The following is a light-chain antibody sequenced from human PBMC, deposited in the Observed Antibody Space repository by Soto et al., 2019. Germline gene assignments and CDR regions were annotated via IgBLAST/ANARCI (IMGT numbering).Light chain of an antibody. V-gene: IGLV2-23*01. Sequence: QSVLTQPASVSGSPGQSIAISCTGTTSDVGGYKSVSWYQQCPGKVPKLVIYEDSKRPSGVSDRFSGSKSGNTASLTISGLQAEDEADYYCCSYVGDPYVFGTGTKVTVL. CDR2: EDS. J-gene: IGLJ1*01. CDR3: CSYVGDPYV. CDR1: TSDVGGYKS.